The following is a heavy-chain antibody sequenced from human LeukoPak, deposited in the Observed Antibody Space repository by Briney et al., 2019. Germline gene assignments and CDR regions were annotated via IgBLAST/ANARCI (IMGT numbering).Heavy chain of an antibody. CDR3: ARVGLPGITIFGVGADDAFDI. CDR2: IYYSGST. D-gene: IGHD3-3*01. V-gene: IGHV4-39*07. CDR1: GGSISSSSYY. Sequence: SETLSLTCTVSGGSISSSSYYWGWIRQPPGKGLEWIGSIYYSGSTYYNPSLKSRVTISVDTSKNQFSLKLSSVTAADTAVYYCARVGLPGITIFGVGADDAFDIWGQGTMVTVSS. J-gene: IGHJ3*02.